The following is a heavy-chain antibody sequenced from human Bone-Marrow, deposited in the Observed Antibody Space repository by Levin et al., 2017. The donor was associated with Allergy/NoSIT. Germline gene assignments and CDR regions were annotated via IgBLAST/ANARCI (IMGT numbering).Heavy chain of an antibody. CDR1: GFTFSNYW. J-gene: IGHJ5*02. V-gene: IGHV3-74*01. D-gene: IGHD2-15*01. CDR3: AIGSLQVAGRKWFDP. CDR2: LNSDGSRT. Sequence: GESLKISCEASGFTFSNYWMHWVRQGPGMGLVWVSRLNSDGSRTDYADSVMGRFTISRDNAKNTLYLQMDSLRVEDTAVYFCAIGSLQVAGRKWFDPWGQGNLVTVSS.